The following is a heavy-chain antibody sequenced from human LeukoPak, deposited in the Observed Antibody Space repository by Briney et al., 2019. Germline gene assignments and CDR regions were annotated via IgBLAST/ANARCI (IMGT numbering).Heavy chain of an antibody. CDR1: GGSISSYY. D-gene: IGHD2-2*01. Sequence: SETLSHTCTVSGGSISSYYWSWIRQPPGKGLEWIGYIYYSGSTNYNPSLKSRVTISVDTSKNQFSLKLSSVTAADTAVYYCARLRGVVPAASKRFDPWGPGTLVTVSS. V-gene: IGHV4-59*01. CDR3: ARLRGVVPAASKRFDP. J-gene: IGHJ5*02. CDR2: IYYSGST.